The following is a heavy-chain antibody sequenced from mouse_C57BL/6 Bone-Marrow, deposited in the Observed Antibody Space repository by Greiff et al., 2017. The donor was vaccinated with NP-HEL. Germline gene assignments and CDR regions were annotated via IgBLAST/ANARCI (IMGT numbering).Heavy chain of an antibody. CDR2: FHPYSDDT. J-gene: IGHJ3*01. D-gene: IGHD3-3*01. Sequence: VQLQQSGAELVKPGASVKMSCKASGYTFTTYPIEWMKQNHGKSLEWIGNFHPYSDDTKYNDKFKGKATLTVDKSSSSVYLDLSLLTSADSAVYDYETTATDTCLFAYGGQGTLVTVTA. CDR3: ETTATDTCLFAY. CDR1: GYTFTTYP. V-gene: IGHV1-47*01.